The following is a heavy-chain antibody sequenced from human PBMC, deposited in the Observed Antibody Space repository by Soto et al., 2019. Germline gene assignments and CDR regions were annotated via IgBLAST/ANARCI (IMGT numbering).Heavy chain of an antibody. CDR3: ARGGQWDFLSDY. Sequence: QVPLVQSGAEVKKPGASVKVSCKASGYSFTRYYINWVRQAPGQGLEWMGWISAYNGNTHYEEKLQGRVTLTTDTSPSTAYMELRSLRSDDTAVYFCARGGQWDFLSDYWGQGTLVTVSS. CDR2: ISAYNGNT. CDR1: GYSFTRYY. J-gene: IGHJ4*02. V-gene: IGHV1-18*01. D-gene: IGHD1-26*01.